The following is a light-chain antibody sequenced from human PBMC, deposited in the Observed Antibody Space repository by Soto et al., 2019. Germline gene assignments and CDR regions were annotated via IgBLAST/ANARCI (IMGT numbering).Light chain of an antibody. J-gene: IGKJ1*01. CDR3: QQYNNWPRT. CDR1: QSVSST. V-gene: IGKV3-15*01. CDR2: GAS. Sequence: EIVLTQSPGTLSLSQGERATLSFRASQSVSSTLAWYQQKPGQAPRLLIYGASTRATGIPARFSGSGSGTEFTLTISSLQSEDFAVYYCQQYNNWPRTFGQGTKVDIK.